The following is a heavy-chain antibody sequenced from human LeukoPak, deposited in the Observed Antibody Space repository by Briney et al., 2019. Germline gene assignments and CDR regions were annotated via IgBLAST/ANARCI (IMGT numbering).Heavy chain of an antibody. V-gene: IGHV3-30*18. CDR1: GFTFINYD. CDR3: AKAANYYGSGSYGLYYYYYMDV. J-gene: IGHJ6*03. CDR2: ISYDGSNK. D-gene: IGHD3-10*01. Sequence: GGSLRLSCAASGFTFINYDMHWVRQAPGKGLEWVASISYDGSNKYYGDSVKGRFTISRDNSKNTLYLQMNSLRAEDTAVYYCAKAANYYGSGSYGLYYYYYMDVWGKGTTVTVSS.